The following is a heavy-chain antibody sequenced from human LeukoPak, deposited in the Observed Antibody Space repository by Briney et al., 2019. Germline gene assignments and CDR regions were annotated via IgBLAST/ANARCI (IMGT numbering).Heavy chain of an antibody. J-gene: IGHJ3*02. D-gene: IGHD2-8*02. CDR1: GGSIGNYY. V-gene: IGHV4-59*01. Sequence: KPSETLSLTCTVSGGSIGNYYWSGIRQPPGKGVEWIGYIYYSGSNNYNASLKSRVSISVDKSKKQFSQKMSSGDAADRGVYYVGRGKYQISIFCTRAKCYPGAFDIWGRGTMPTVSS. CDR3: GRGKYQISIFCTRAKCYPGAFDI. CDR2: IYYSGSN.